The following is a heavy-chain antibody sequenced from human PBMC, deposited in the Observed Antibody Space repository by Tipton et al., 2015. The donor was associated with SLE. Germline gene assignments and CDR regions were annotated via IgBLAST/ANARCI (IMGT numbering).Heavy chain of an antibody. V-gene: IGHV4-38-2*02. CDR2: VYHSGST. D-gene: IGHD5-18*01. CDR3: ARGGIQLWNWFDP. Sequence: TLSLTCTVSGYSISSDYYWGWIRQPPGKGLEWIGSVYHSGSTYYNPSLKSRVTISVDTSKNQFSLKLNSVTAADTAVYYCARGGIQLWNWFDPWGQGTLVTVSP. CDR1: GYSISSDYY. J-gene: IGHJ5*02.